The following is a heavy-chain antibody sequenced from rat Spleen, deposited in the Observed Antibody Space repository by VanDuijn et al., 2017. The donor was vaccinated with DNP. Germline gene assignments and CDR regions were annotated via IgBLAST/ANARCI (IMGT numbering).Heavy chain of an antibody. Sequence: EVQLVESDGGLVQPGRSLKLSCAASGFTFSDYYMAWVRQAPKRGLEWVATITYDGRRTFYRDSVKGRFTISRDNAQSTLYLQMDSLRSEDTATYYCARRGTVMSFDYWGQGTLVTVSS. CDR1: GFTFSDYY. CDR2: ITYDGRRT. J-gene: IGHJ3*01. V-gene: IGHV5-7*01. D-gene: IGHD1-12*01. CDR3: ARRGTVMSFDY.